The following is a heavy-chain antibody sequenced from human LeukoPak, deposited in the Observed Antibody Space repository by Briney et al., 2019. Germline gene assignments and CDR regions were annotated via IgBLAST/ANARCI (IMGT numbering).Heavy chain of an antibody. CDR2: INPNSGGT. V-gene: IGHV1-2*02. CDR1: GYTFIGYY. J-gene: IGHJ5*02. CDR3: ATQATTGWHFS. D-gene: IGHD6-19*01. Sequence: ASVNVSCKASGYTFIGYYMHWVRQAHGQGPEWMGWINPNSGGTNYAQKFQGRVTMTRDTPLSTVYMELSRLRSDDTAVYYCATQATTGWHFSWGQGTLVTVSS.